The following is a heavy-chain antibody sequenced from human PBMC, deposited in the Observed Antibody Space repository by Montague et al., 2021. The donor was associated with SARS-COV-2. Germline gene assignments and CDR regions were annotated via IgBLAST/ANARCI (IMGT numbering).Heavy chain of an antibody. CDR1: GASISTGTYY. CDR2: IFHSGST. D-gene: IGHD5-18*01. J-gene: IGHJ4*02. Sequence: SETLSLTCTVSGASISTGTYYWGWIRQPPGKGLEWIGNIFHSGSTYYNPSLKSRVTMSVDTSKNHFSLKLNSATAADTAIYYCASLTWMELRLSGYYFDSGGQGTLVTVSS. CDR3: ASLTWMELRLSGYYFDS. V-gene: IGHV4-39*02.